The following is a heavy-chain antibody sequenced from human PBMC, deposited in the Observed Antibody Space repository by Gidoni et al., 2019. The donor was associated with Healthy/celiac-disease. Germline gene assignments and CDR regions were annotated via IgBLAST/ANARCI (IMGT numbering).Heavy chain of an antibody. V-gene: IGHV1-46*01. D-gene: IGHD3-10*01. CDR2: IHPRGDGT. J-gene: IGHJ5*02. CDR3: ASVTGQLWFGGSVWFDP. Sequence: QVQLVQSGAVVKQPGASVKVSCQASGYTFTSYYMHWVRQAPGQGLEWMGIIHPRGDGTSYEQKVQGRVTMARDTSASTMYMERSSLRSGDTAVYDCASVTGQLWFGGSVWFDPWGQGTLVTVSS. CDR1: GYTFTSYY.